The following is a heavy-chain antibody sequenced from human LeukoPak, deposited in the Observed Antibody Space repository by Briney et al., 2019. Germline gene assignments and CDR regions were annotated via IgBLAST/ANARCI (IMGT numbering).Heavy chain of an antibody. CDR3: ARRRYYDSTGYLD. J-gene: IGHJ1*01. V-gene: IGHV4-39*02. CDR2: IYYTGST. Sequence: SETLSLTCTISGGFISSSSYYWGWIRQPPGKGLEWIGDIYYTGSTYYNASLKSRVSISIDTSNNHFSLKLRSVTAADTALYYCARRRYYDSTGYLDWGQGTLVTVSS. CDR1: GGFISSSSYY. D-gene: IGHD3-22*01.